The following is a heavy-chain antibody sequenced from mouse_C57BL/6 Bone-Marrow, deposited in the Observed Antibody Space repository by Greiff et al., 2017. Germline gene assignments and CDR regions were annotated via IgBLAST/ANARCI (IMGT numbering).Heavy chain of an antibody. CDR3: ASSLPPAWFAY. V-gene: IGHV1-81*01. CDR1: GYTFTSYG. Sequence: QVQLQQSGAELARPGASVKLSCKASGYTFTSYGISWVKQRTGQGLEWIGEIYPRSGNTYYNEKFKGKAALTADKSSSTAYMELRSLTSADSAFYFCASSLPPAWFAYWGQGTRGIVSA. J-gene: IGHJ3*01. D-gene: IGHD2-1*01. CDR2: IYPRSGNT.